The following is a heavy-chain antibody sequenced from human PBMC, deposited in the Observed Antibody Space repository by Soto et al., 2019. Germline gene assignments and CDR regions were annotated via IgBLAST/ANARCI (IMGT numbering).Heavy chain of an antibody. V-gene: IGHV4-39*01. CDR3: ARHIVSDDAFDI. Sequence: QLQLQESGPGLVKHSETLSLTCTVPGGSISSSSYYWGWIRQPPGKGLEWIGSMYYSWSTYYNPSLKSRVTISVDTSKNQFSLKLSSVTAADTAVYYCARHIVSDDAFDIWGQGTMITVSS. CDR1: GGSISSSSYY. CDR2: MYYSWST. J-gene: IGHJ3*02. D-gene: IGHD2-21*01.